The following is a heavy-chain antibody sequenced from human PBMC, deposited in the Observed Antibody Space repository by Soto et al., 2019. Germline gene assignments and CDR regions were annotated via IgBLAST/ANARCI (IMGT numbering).Heavy chain of an antibody. J-gene: IGHJ4*02. CDR3: ARGFSGWYKRVDY. CDR1: GYTFTSYA. D-gene: IGHD6-19*01. Sequence: QVQLVQSGAEVKKPGASVKVSCKASGYTFTSYAMHWVRQAPGQRLEWMGWINAGNGNTKYSQKFQGRVTITRDTSASTADMELSSLRSEDTAVYYCARGFSGWYKRVDYWGQGTLVTVSS. CDR2: INAGNGNT. V-gene: IGHV1-3*01.